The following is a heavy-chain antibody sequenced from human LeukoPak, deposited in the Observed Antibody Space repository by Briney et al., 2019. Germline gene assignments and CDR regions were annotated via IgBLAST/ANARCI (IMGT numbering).Heavy chain of an antibody. CDR1: GFTFCDYY. Sequence: PGGSLRLSCAASGFTFCDYYMSWIRQAPGKGLEWVSYISSSSSYTNYADSVKGRFIIPRDNAKNLLYLQMNSLRAEDTAVYYCARERMAGTSDYWGQGTLVTVSS. D-gene: IGHD6-19*01. V-gene: IGHV3-11*06. CDR3: ARERMAGTSDY. J-gene: IGHJ4*02. CDR2: ISSSSSYT.